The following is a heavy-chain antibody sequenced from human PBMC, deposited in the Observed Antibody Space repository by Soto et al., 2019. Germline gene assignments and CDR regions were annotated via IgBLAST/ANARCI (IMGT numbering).Heavy chain of an antibody. V-gene: IGHV3-15*07. Sequence: EVQLVESGGGLVKPGGSLRLSCAASGFTFSNAWMNWVRQAPGKGLEWVGRIKSKTDGGTTDYAAPVKGRFTISRDDSKNTLYLQMKSLKTEDTAVYYCTTGGSSAVAGAFDYWGQGTLVTVSS. J-gene: IGHJ4*02. CDR2: IKSKTDGGTT. CDR3: TTGGSSAVAGAFDY. D-gene: IGHD6-19*01. CDR1: GFTFSNAW.